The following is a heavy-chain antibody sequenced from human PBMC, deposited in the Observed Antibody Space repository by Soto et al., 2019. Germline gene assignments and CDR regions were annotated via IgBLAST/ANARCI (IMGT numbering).Heavy chain of an antibody. CDR3: TGITWFRGMDV. V-gene: IGHV6-1*01. Sequence: HSQTLSLTCVISGDSVSSNSAGWNWIRQSPSRGLEWLGRTYYKSKWNNDYALSVKSRITITPDTSKNQFSLHLYSVTPQDTAVYYCTGITWFRGMDVWGHGTPVTVSS. D-gene: IGHD3-10*01. CDR2: TYYKSKWNN. CDR1: GDSVSSNSAG. J-gene: IGHJ6*02.